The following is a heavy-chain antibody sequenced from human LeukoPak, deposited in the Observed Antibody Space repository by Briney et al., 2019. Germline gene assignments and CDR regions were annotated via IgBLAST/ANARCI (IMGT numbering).Heavy chain of an antibody. V-gene: IGHV3-23*01. D-gene: IGHD1-26*01. CDR3: AKLGGKYSPYYSYMDV. CDR1: GFTFRNFA. CDR2: ISASGTIT. J-gene: IGHJ6*03. Sequence: GGSLRLSCATSGFTFRNFAMNWVRRAPGKGLEWVSVISASGTITYYSDSVKGRFTFSRDNSNNTVFLQMNSLRAEDTAVYYCAKLGGKYSPYYSYMDVWGKGTTVTVSS.